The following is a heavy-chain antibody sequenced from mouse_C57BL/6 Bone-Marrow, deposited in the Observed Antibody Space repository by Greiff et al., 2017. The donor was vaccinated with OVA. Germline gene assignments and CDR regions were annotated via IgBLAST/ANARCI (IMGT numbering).Heavy chain of an antibody. Sequence: VQLQQPGAELVKPGASVKMSCKASGYTFTSYWITWVKQRPGQGLEWIGDIYPGSGSTNYNEQFKSKATLTVDTSSSTAYMQLSSLTSEDSAVYYCARGGIWIYYDYDERFAYWGQGTLVTVSA. J-gene: IGHJ3*01. CDR3: ARGGIWIYYDYDERFAY. V-gene: IGHV1-55*01. CDR1: GYTFTSYW. D-gene: IGHD2-4*01. CDR2: IYPGSGST.